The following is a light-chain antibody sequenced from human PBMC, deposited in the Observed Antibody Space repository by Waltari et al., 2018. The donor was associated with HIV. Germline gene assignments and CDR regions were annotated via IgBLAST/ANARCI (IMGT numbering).Light chain of an antibody. CDR1: QSISTY. Sequence: DIQMTQSPSSLSASVGDRVTITCRASQSISTYLNWYQQRPGKAPKLLIYGAFALQSGVPSGFSGSGSGTEFTLTISSLEPEDFAVYHCQQYGSSLFTFGGGTKVEIK. V-gene: IGKV1-39*01. J-gene: IGKJ4*01. CDR3: QQYGSSLFT. CDR2: GAF.